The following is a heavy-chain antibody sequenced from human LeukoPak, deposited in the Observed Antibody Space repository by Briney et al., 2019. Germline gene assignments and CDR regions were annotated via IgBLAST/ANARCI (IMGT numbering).Heavy chain of an antibody. V-gene: IGHV3-23*01. Sequence: GGSLRLSCAASGFSFSGYAMSWVRQAPGKGLEWVSSIIGSGGNTYYADSVKGRFTISRDNSKNTLYLQMNSLRAEDTAVYYCAKSYYYGSGSYDYWGQGTLVTVSS. CDR1: GFSFSGYA. D-gene: IGHD3-10*01. CDR3: AKSYYYGSGSYDY. J-gene: IGHJ4*02. CDR2: IIGSGGNT.